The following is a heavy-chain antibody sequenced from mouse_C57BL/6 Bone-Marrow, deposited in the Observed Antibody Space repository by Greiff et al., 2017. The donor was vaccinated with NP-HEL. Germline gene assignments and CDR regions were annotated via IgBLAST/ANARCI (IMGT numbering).Heavy chain of an antibody. CDR1: GYTFTSYW. CDR2: IDPSDSYT. D-gene: IGHD2-4*01. V-gene: IGHV1-59*01. J-gene: IGHJ3*01. Sequence: QVQLQQPGAELVRPGTSVKLSCKASGYTFTSYWMHWVKQRPGQGLEWIGVIDPSDSYTNYNQKFKGKATLTVDTSSSTAYMQLSSLTSEDSAVYYCARTGPYYDYDAPFAYWGQGTLVTVSA. CDR3: ARTGPYYDYDAPFAY.